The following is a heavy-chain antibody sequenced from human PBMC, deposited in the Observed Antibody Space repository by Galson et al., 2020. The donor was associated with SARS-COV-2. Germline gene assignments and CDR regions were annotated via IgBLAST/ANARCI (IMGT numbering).Heavy chain of an antibody. V-gene: IGHV4-59*01. CDR1: GDSMRSNY. CDR2: IYYRGST. CDR3: ARELSYNWFDA. Sequence: ASETLSLTCNVSGDSMRSNYWSWIRQPPGKGLEWIGYIYYRGSTNYNPSLKSRVTISVDASKNQFSLILSSVTAADTAVYYCARELSYNWFDAWSQGILVTVSS. J-gene: IGHJ5*02. D-gene: IGHD3-10*01.